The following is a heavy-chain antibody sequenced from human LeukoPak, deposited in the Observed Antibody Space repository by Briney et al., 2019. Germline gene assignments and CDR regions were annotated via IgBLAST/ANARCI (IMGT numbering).Heavy chain of an antibody. CDR3: ASYPTPPSGDFPDY. CDR1: GGSLSSGDYY. V-gene: IGHV4-61*08. J-gene: IGHJ4*02. D-gene: IGHD7-27*01. CDR2: IYYSGST. Sequence: SETLSLTCTVSGGSLSSGDYYWSWIRQPPGKGLQWIGFIYYSGSTNYNPSLQSRVTISVDTSKNQFSLKLSSVTAADTAIYYCASYPTPPSGDFPDYWGQGTLVTVSS.